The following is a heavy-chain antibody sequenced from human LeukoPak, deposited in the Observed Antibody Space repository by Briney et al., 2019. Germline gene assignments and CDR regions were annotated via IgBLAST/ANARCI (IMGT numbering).Heavy chain of an antibody. CDR1: GGSISNGGYY. J-gene: IGHJ4*02. CDR3: ARVLRLYCGGDCYSAVYYFDN. V-gene: IGHV4-31*03. D-gene: IGHD2-21*02. Sequence: SETLSLTCTVSGGSISNGGYYWSWIRQHPGKGLEWIGYIYYGGYTYYNPSLKSRVTISVDTSTNQFSLKLSSVTAADTAVYYCARVLRLYCGGDCYSAVYYFDNWGQGTLVTVSS. CDR2: IYYGGYT.